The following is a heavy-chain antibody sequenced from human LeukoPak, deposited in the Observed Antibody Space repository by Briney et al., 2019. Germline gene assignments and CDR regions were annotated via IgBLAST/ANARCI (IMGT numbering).Heavy chain of an antibody. J-gene: IGHJ4*02. CDR3: ARGVDYYGSEYYLDY. CDR1: GYSISSGYY. CDR2: IYHSGST. Sequence: SETLSLTCAVSGYSISSGYYWGWIRQPPGKGLEWIGSIYHSGSTYYNPSLKSRVTISVDTSKNQFSLKLSSVTAADTAVYYCARGVDYYGSEYYLDYWGQGTLVTVSS. V-gene: IGHV4-38-2*01. D-gene: IGHD3-10*01.